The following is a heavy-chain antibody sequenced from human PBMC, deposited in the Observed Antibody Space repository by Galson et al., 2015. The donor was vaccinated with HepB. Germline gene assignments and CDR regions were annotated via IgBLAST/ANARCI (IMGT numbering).Heavy chain of an antibody. CDR3: ARAQSSTWWDS. Sequence: SLRLSCAASGFSFYMYAMHWVRRAPGKGLEWVALISYDGSNKYLADSVKGRFTISRDNSKNTVYLQMSSLRPEDTALYYCARAQSSTWWDSWGQGTLVTVSS. CDR2: ISYDGSNK. V-gene: IGHV3-30-3*01. CDR1: GFSFYMYA. D-gene: IGHD2-15*01. J-gene: IGHJ5*01.